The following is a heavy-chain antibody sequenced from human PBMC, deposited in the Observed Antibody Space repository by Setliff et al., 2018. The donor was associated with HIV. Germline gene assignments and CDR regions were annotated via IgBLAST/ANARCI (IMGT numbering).Heavy chain of an antibody. CDR2: VLRGGSPT. D-gene: IGHD5-18*01. J-gene: IGHJ6*03. Sequence: PGGSLRLSCTASGFSFSAYAMSWVRRAPGKGLEWLSVVLRGGSPTYYADSVKGRFTISRDDSKNTVYLEMRSLRAEDTAVYFCARGIQLWYIYYYYYIDVWGKGTTVTVSS. CDR3: ARGIQLWYIYYYYYIDV. CDR1: GFSFSAYA. V-gene: IGHV3-23*03.